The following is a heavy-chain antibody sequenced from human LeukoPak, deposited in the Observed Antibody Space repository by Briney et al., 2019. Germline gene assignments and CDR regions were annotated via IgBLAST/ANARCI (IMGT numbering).Heavy chain of an antibody. CDR2: ISGSGGST. Sequence: GGSLSLSCAASGFTFSSYAMSWVRQAPGKGLEWVSAISGSGGSTYYADSVKGRFTISRDNSKNTLYLQMNSLRAEDTAVYYCARDQGYCSGGSCYIFYYFDYWGQGTLVTVSS. J-gene: IGHJ4*02. CDR1: GFTFSSYA. V-gene: IGHV3-23*01. D-gene: IGHD2-15*01. CDR3: ARDQGYCSGGSCYIFYYFDY.